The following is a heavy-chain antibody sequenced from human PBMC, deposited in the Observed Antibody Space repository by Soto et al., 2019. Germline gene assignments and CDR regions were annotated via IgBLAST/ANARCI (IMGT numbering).Heavy chain of an antibody. D-gene: IGHD3-3*01. CDR1: GFTFSSYA. V-gene: IGHV3-30-3*01. CDR3: ARDFSVTIFGVVTLYYYGMDV. Sequence: GGSLRLSCAASGFTFSSYAMHWVRQAPGKGLEWVAVISYEGSNKYYADSVKGRFTISRDNSKNTLYLQMNSLRAEDTAVYYCARDFSVTIFGVVTLYYYGMDVWGQGTTVTVSS. CDR2: ISYEGSNK. J-gene: IGHJ6*02.